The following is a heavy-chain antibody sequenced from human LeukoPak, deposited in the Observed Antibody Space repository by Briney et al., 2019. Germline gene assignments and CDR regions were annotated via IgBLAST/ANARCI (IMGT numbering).Heavy chain of an antibody. V-gene: IGHV4-39*01. D-gene: IGHD5-12*01. CDR3: WAIVTTIKLDF. J-gene: IGHJ4*02. CDR2: VSHSGSI. CDR1: GGSISSSSYS. Sequence: SETLSLTCTVSGGSISSSSYSWGWIRQPPGKGLEWIGRVSHSGSINYDPSLKNRVTISVDTSKNQFSLKLSSVTAADTAVYYCWAIVTTIKLDFWGQGTLVTVSS.